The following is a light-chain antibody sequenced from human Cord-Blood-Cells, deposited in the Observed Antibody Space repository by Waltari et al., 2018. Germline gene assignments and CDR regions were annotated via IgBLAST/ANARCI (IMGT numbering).Light chain of an antibody. CDR3: SSYTSSSTWV. CDR2: DVS. J-gene: IGLJ3*02. Sequence: QSALTQPASVSGSPGQSITIPCTGSSSDVGGYNYVSWYQRHPGKSPKLMIDDVSNRPSGVSNRFSGSKSGNTASLTISGLQAEDEADYYCSSYTSSSTWVFGGGTKLTVL. V-gene: IGLV2-14*01. CDR1: SSDVGGYNY.